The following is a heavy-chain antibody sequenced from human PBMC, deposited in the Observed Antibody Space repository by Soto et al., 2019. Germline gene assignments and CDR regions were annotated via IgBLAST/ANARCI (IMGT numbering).Heavy chain of an antibody. CDR2: ISSSGSTI. V-gene: IGHV3-11*01. J-gene: IGHJ4*02. CDR3: ARDEVVAATPFDY. D-gene: IGHD2-15*01. CDR1: GFTFSDYY. Sequence: PGGSLRLSCAASGFTFSDYYMSWIRQAPGKGLEWVSYISSSGSTIYYADSVKGRFTISRDNAKNSLYLQMNSLRAEDTAVYYCARDEVVAATPFDYWGQGTLVTVSS.